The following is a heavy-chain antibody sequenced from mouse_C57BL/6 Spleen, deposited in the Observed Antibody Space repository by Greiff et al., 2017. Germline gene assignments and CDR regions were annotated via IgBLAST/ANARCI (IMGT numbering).Heavy chain of an antibody. V-gene: IGHV1-81*01. CDR1: GYTFTSYG. D-gene: IGHD2-1*01. CDR2: IYPRSGNT. J-gene: IGHJ2*01. CDR3: ERGRDYYGNYEYYFDY. Sequence: QVQLQQSGAELARPGASVKLSCKASGYTFTSYGISWVKQRTGQGLEWIGEIYPRSGNTYYNEKFKGKATLTADKASSTAYMELRSLTSEDSAVYFCERGRDYYGNYEYYFDYWGQGTTLTVSS.